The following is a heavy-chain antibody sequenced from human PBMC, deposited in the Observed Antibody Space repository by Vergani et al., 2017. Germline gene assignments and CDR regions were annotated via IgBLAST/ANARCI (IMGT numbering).Heavy chain of an antibody. CDR3: ARSTVTTYYYSGMDV. Sequence: VQLVESGGGVVQPGRSLRLSCAASGFTFNQYGMHWVRQAPGKGLEWVSCISSSSSYIYYADSVKGRFTISRDNAKNSLYLQMNSLRAEDTAVYYCARSTVTTYYYSGMDVWGQGTTVTVSS. CDR1: GFTFNQYG. CDR2: ISSSSSYI. D-gene: IGHD4-17*01. V-gene: IGHV3-21*01. J-gene: IGHJ6*02.